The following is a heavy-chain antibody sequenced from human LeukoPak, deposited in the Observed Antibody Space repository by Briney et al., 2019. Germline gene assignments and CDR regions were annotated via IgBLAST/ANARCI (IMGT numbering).Heavy chain of an antibody. CDR1: GXTVRSNY. D-gene: IGHD3-16*01. J-gene: IGHJ4*02. CDR3: STFSASGRVFDY. V-gene: IGHV3-72*01. CDR2: IRNKAKSYTT. Sequence: GGSLRLSCAASGXTVRSNYMTWVRQAPGKGLEWVGRIRNKAKSYTTEYAASVKGRFTISRDDSKNSLYLQMKSLKTEDTALYYCSTFSASGRVFDYWGQGTLVTVSS.